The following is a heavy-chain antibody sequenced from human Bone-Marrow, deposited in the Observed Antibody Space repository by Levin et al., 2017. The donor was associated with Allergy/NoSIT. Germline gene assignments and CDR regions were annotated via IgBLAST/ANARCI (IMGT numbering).Heavy chain of an antibody. CDR1: GFTFTSYA. J-gene: IGHJ4*02. CDR2: ISGSGGST. CDR3: AKVRKYRWGGADY. Sequence: GESLKISCAASGFTFTSYAMSWVRQAPGKGLEWVSGISGSGGSTYYADSVKGRFTISRDNSKNTLYLQMNSLRVEDTAVYYCAKVRKYRWGGADYWGQGTLVTVSS. V-gene: IGHV3-23*01. D-gene: IGHD2-8*02.